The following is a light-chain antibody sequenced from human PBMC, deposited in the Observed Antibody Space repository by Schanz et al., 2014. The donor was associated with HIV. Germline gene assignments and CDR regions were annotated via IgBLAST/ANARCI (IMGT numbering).Light chain of an antibody. J-gene: IGLJ1*01. V-gene: IGLV2-14*03. CDR1: NNDIGSYTY. CDR3: SSYAGSNNFV. Sequence: QSALTQPASVSGSPGQSITFSCTGTNNDIGSYTYVSWYQQHPDKAPKLVVYGVFDRPSGVSNRFSGSKSGNTASLTVSGLQAEDEADYYCSSYAGSNNFVFGTGTKLTVL. CDR2: GVF.